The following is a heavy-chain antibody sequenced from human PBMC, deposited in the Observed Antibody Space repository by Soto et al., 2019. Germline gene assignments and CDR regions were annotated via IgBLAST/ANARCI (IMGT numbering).Heavy chain of an antibody. D-gene: IGHD5-12*01. CDR2: ISGGSSRI. CDR1: GFSFSTYD. Sequence: GSLRLSCAASGFSFSTYDMNWVRQAPGKGLEWVSYISGGSSRIFYADSVKGRFTISRDNAKNSLYLQMNSLRDEDTGVYYCARVIYGGWSTIKDYYYYGMDVRGQGTTVTVSS. V-gene: IGHV3-48*02. CDR3: ARVIYGGWSTIKDYYYYGMDV. J-gene: IGHJ6*02.